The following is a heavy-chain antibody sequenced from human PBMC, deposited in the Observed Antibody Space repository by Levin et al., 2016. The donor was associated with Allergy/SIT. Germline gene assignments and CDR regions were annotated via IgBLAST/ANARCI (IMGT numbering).Heavy chain of an antibody. CDR2: MNPNSGNT. D-gene: IGHD4-23*01. CDR1: GYTFTSYD. Sequence: ASVKVSCKASGYTFTSYDINWVRQATGQGLEWMGWMNPNSGNTGYAQKFQGRVTMTRNTSISTAYMEPSSLRSEDTAVYYCARVGGMTTVVNYYGMDVWGQGTTVTVSS. V-gene: IGHV1-8*01. J-gene: IGHJ6*02. CDR3: ARVGGMTTVVNYYGMDV.